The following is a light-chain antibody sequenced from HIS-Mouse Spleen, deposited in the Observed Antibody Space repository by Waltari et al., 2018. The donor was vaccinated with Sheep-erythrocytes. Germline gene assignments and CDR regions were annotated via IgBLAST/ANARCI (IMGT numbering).Light chain of an antibody. V-gene: IGKV4-1*01. CDR1: QSVLYSSNNKNY. J-gene: IGKJ4*01. Sequence: DIVMTQSPDSLAVSLGERDTINCKSSQSVLYSSNNKNYLAWYQQKPVQPPKLLIYWASTRESGVPDRFSGSGSGTDFTLTISSLQAEDVAVYYCQQHYSSLTFGGGTKVEIK. CDR2: WAS. CDR3: QQHYSSLT.